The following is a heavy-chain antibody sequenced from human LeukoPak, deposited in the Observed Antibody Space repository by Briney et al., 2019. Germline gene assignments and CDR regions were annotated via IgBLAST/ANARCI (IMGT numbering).Heavy chain of an antibody. Sequence: GGSLRLSCAASGFTFSSYSMNWVRQAPGKGLEWVSSISSSSSCIYYADSVKGRFTISRDNAKNSLYLQMNSLRAEDTAVYYCATLPGRDYDFWSGYYSFDYWGQGTLVTVSS. CDR2: ISSSSSCI. CDR1: GFTFSSYS. V-gene: IGHV3-21*01. D-gene: IGHD3-3*01. J-gene: IGHJ4*02. CDR3: ATLPGRDYDFWSGYYSFDY.